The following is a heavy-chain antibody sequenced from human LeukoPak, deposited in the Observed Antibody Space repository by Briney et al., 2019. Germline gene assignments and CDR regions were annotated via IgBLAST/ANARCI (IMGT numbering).Heavy chain of an antibody. D-gene: IGHD3-3*01. Sequence: GGSLRLPCAASGFTFSRYAMTWVRQTPGKGLEWVSTISGVGDKTYFADSVKGRFSVSRDNSKNTVSVQMDRLSAEDTAVYCCAKGFGDTTFGVVTANDYWGQGILVTVSS. CDR3: AKGFGDTTFGVVTANDY. CDR1: GFTFSRYA. CDR2: ISGVGDKT. J-gene: IGHJ4*02. V-gene: IGHV3-23*01.